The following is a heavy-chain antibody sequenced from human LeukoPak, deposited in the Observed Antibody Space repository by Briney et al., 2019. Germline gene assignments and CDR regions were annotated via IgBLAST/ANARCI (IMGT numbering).Heavy chain of an antibody. J-gene: IGHJ6*01. CDR1: GFTFSNAW. D-gene: IGHD3-3*01. V-gene: IGHV3-23*01. Sequence: GGSLRLSCAASGFTFSNAWMSWVRQAPGKGLEWDSAISGSGGSTYYADSVKGRFTISRDNSKNTLYLQMNSLRTEDTAVYYCAKAPPYDFWSGYRYGMDVWGQGTTVTVSS. CDR2: ISGSGGST. CDR3: AKAPPYDFWSGYRYGMDV.